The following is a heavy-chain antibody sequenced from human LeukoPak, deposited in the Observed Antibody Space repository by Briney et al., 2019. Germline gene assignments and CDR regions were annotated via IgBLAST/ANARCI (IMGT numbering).Heavy chain of an antibody. Sequence: GGSLRLSCAASGFTFSNYWMHWVRQAPGKGLVWVSRIKTDGTRTSNADSVKGRSTISRDNAKNTLYLQMNSLRAEDTAVYYCAREGYEDAFDIWGQGTMVTVS. J-gene: IGHJ3*02. V-gene: IGHV3-74*01. CDR2: IKTDGTRT. CDR1: GFTFSNYW. CDR3: AREGYEDAFDI. D-gene: IGHD3-3*01.